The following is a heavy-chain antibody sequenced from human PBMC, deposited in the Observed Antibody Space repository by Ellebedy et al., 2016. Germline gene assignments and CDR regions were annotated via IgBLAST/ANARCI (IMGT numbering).Heavy chain of an antibody. CDR3: ARDPFVVVPAAIGY. CDR1: GYSISSGYY. D-gene: IGHD2-2*01. J-gene: IGHJ4*02. Sequence: SETLSLXXTVSGYSISSGYYWGWIRQPPGKGLEWIGSIYHSGSTYYNPSLKSRVTISVDTSKNQFSLKLSSVTAADTAVYYCARDPFVVVPAAIGYWGQGTLVTVSS. CDR2: IYHSGST. V-gene: IGHV4-38-2*02.